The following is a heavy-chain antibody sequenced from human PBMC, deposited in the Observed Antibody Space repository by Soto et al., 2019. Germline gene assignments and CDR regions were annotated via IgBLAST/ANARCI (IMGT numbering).Heavy chain of an antibody. CDR2: IYYSGST. Sequence: SETLSLTCTVSGGSISSGGYYWSWIRQHPGKGLEWIGYIYYSGSTYYNPSLKGRVTIAVDTSKNQFALKLSSVTAADTAVYYCARDVDCSGGSCYSGYFDYWGQGTLVTVSS. J-gene: IGHJ4*02. V-gene: IGHV4-31*03. CDR3: ARDVDCSGGSCYSGYFDY. CDR1: GGSISSGGYY. D-gene: IGHD2-15*01.